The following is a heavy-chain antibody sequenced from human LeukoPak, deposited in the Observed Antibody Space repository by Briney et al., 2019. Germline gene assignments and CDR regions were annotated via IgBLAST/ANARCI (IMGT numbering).Heavy chain of an antibody. J-gene: IGHJ4*02. V-gene: IGHV3-21*01. CDR3: ARGLRRDFDY. CDR1: GLTFSSYS. CDR2: ISTSSSYI. D-gene: IGHD3-10*01. Sequence: GGSLRLSCAVSGLTFSSYSMNWVRQAPGKGLEWVSFISTSSSYIYYADSVKGRFTISRDNAKNSLYLQMNSLRAEDTAVYYCARGLRRDFDYWGQGTLVSVSS.